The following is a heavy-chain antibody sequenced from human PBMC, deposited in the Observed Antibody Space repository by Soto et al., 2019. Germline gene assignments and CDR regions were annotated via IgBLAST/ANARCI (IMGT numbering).Heavy chain of an antibody. D-gene: IGHD3-10*01. V-gene: IGHV1-69*06. J-gene: IGHJ4*02. CDR3: ARDRAHSYGSGSYYNAFDY. CDR2: IIPIFGTA. CDR1: GGTFSSYA. Sequence: ASVKVSCKASGGTFSSYAISWVRQAPGQGLEWMGGIIPIFGTANYAQKFQGRVTITADKSTSTAYMELSSLRSEDTAVYYCARDRAHSYGSGSYYNAFDYWGQGTLVTVSS.